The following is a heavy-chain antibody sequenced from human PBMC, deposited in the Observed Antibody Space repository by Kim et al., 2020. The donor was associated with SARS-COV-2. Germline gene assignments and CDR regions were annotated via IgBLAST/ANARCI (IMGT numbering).Heavy chain of an antibody. V-gene: IGHV3-15*01. CDR3: TTGPQQNYDYYNKDV. J-gene: IGHJ6*03. Sequence: GGSLRLSCAASGFTFSNSWMHWVRQAPGKGLEWVARIRNETSNRKTEDSAHVQVRITRSKYKYTNSLYLHMNRLKNKATYVCACTTGPQQNYDYYNKDV. CDR1: GFTFSNSW. CDR2: IRNETSNRKT. D-gene: IGHD6-13*01.